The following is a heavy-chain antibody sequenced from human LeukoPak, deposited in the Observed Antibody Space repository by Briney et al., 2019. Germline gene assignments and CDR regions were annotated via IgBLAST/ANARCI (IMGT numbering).Heavy chain of an antibody. CDR1: GDSVSSNSAA. Sequence: SQTLSLTCAISGDSVSSNSAAWNWIRQSPSSGLEWLGRTYYRSKWYNDYAVSVKSRITINPDTSKNQFSLQLNSVTPEDTAVYYCAREQGYYDSSGYGIDYWGQGTLVTVSS. D-gene: IGHD3-22*01. J-gene: IGHJ4*02. CDR2: TYYRSKWYN. V-gene: IGHV6-1*01. CDR3: AREQGYYDSSGYGIDY.